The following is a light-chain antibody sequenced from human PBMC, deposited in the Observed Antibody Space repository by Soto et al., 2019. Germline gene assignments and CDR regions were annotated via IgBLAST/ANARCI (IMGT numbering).Light chain of an antibody. V-gene: IGLV1-40*01. CDR2: DNT. Sequence: QSVLTQPPSVSGAPGQRVTISCTGSNSNIGAGYDVHWYQQLPGTAPRLLIFDNTNRPSGVRDQFYGSKSGSAASLAITGLQAEDEADYYCQSYDTSLSFWVFGGGTKVTVL. J-gene: IGLJ3*02. CDR3: QSYDTSLSFWV. CDR1: NSNIGAGYD.